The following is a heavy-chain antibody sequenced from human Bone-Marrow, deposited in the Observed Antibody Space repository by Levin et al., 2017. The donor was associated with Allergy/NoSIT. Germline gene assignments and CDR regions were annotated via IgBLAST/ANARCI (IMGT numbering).Heavy chain of an antibody. D-gene: IGHD3-10*01. J-gene: IGHJ4*02. V-gene: IGHV1-18*01. Sequence: ASVKVSCKASGYTFTSYGISWVRQAPGQGLEWMGWISAYNGNTNYAQKLQGRVTMTTDTPTSTAYMELRSLRSDDTAVYYCARDRGVLLWFGELLYTPYFDYWGQGTLVTVSS. CDR2: ISAYNGNT. CDR1: GYTFTSYG. CDR3: ARDRGVLLWFGELLYTPYFDY.